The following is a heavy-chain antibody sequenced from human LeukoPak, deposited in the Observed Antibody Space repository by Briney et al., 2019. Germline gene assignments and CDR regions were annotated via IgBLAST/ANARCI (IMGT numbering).Heavy chain of an antibody. CDR1: GASISSGSYY. Sequence: SQTLSLTCTVSGASISSGSYYWSWIRQPPGKGLEWIGSIYYSGSTYYNPSLKSRVTISVDTSKNQFSLKLSSVTAADTAVYYCARQREGWATYYYYYMDVWGKGTTVTVSS. J-gene: IGHJ6*03. V-gene: IGHV4-39*01. CDR2: IYYSGST. D-gene: IGHD1-26*01. CDR3: ARQREGWATYYYYYMDV.